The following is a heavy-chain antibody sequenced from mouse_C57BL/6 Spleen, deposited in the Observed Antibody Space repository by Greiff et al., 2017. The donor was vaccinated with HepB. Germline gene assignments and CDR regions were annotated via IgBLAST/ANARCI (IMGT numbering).Heavy chain of an antibody. Sequence: QLQQSGPVLVKPGASVKMSCKASGYTFTDYYMNWVKQSHGKSLEWIGVINPYNGGTSYNQKFKGKATLTVDKSSSTAYMEHNSLTSEDSAVYYCARGNWDVGYFDVWGTGTTVTVSS. J-gene: IGHJ1*03. CDR3: ARGNWDVGYFDV. CDR2: INPYNGGT. CDR1: GYTFTDYY. D-gene: IGHD4-1*01. V-gene: IGHV1-19*01.